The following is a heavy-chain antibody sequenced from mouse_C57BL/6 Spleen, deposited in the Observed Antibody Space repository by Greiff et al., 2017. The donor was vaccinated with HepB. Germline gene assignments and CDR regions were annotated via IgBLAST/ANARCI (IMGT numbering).Heavy chain of an antibody. CDR2: INDDGSST. D-gene: IGHD1-1*01. V-gene: IGHV5-16*01. CDR1: GFTFSDYY. J-gene: IGHJ1*03. CDR3: ARDHPYYYGSSYWYFDV. Sequence: EVMLVESEGGLVQPGSSMKLSCTASGFTFSDYYMAWVRQVPEKGLEWVANINDDGSSTYYLDSLKSRFIISRDNAKNILYLQMSSLKSEDTATYYCARDHPYYYGSSYWYFDVWGTGTTVTVSS.